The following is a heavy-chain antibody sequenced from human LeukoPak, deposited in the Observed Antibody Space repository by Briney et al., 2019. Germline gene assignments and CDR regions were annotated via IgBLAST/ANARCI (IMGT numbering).Heavy chain of an antibody. V-gene: IGHV3-23*01. D-gene: IGHD3-3*01. CDR3: AKEGTIFGVVIMNGMDV. CDR2: ISGSGGST. Sequence: GGSLRLSCAASGFTFSSYSMNWVRQAPGKGLEWVSAISGSGGSTYYADSVKGRFTISRDNSKNTLYLQMNSLRAEDTAVYYCAKEGTIFGVVIMNGMDVWGQGTTVTVSS. CDR1: GFTFSSYS. J-gene: IGHJ6*02.